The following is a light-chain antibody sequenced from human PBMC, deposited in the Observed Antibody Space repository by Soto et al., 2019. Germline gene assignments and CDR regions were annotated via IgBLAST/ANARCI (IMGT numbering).Light chain of an antibody. CDR1: SSDVGAYNY. V-gene: IGLV2-14*03. CDR3: NSYTTSRSRV. Sequence: QSALTQPASVSGSPGQSITISCTGTSSDVGAYNYVSWYQQHPGKAPKLIIFDVSSRPSGVSNRFSGSKSGNTASLTISGLQSEDEADYYCNSYTTSRSRVFGGGTKVTVL. CDR2: DVS. J-gene: IGLJ3*02.